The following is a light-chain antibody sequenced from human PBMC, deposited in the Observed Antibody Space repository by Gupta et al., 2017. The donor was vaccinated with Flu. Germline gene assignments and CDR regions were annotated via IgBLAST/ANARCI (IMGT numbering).Light chain of an antibody. CDR2: KTS. CDR3: QFQTT. Sequence: DIQMTQFPSTLSASVGDRVTITCRASQSISSLLAWYQQKPGKAPKILIYKTSSLKSGVPSRLSGSGSVTEFTRPRKCMQSDDSETDDCQFQTTFGQGTKLDIK. J-gene: IGKJ2*01. V-gene: IGKV1-5*03. CDR1: QSISSL.